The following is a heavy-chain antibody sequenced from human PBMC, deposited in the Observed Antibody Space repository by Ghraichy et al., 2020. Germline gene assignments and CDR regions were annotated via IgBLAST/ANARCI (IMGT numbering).Heavy chain of an antibody. CDR3: ARGRPDIVVVPAAIGWFDP. Sequence: SQTLSLTCAISGDSVSSNSAAWNWIRQSPSRGLEWLGRTYYRSKWYNDYAVSVKSRITINPDTSKNQFSLQLNSVTPEDTAVYYCARGRPDIVVVPAAIGWFDPWGQGTLVTVSS. J-gene: IGHJ5*02. CDR2: TYYRSKWYN. V-gene: IGHV6-1*01. CDR1: GDSVSSNSAA. D-gene: IGHD2-2*02.